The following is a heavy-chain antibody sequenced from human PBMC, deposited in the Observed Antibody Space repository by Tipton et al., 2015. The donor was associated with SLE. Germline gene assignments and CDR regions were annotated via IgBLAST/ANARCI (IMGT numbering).Heavy chain of an antibody. CDR2: IKQDGSEK. V-gene: IGHV3-7*01. J-gene: IGHJ4*02. CDR1: GDSISSHY. Sequence: SLRLSCTVSGDSISSHYWTWIRQPPGKGLEWVANIKQDGSEKYYVDSVKGRFTISRDNAKNSLYLQMNSLRAEDTAVYYCAREDLYYFDYWGQGTLVTVSS. CDR3: AREDLYYFDY.